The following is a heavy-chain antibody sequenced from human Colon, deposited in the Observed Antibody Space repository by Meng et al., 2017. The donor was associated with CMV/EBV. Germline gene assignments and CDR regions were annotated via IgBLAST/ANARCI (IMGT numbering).Heavy chain of an antibody. Sequence: SETLSLTCIISGASIRSYYWRWVRQPAGKGLEWIGHMYSDGSVKSNPSLKRRVTNTSKNNFSLRVTSVTAADTAVFWCATCPCVSWWRSNDLDVWGQGTTVTVSS. J-gene: IGHJ6*02. CDR2: MYSDGSV. V-gene: IGHV4-4*07. D-gene: IGHD6-13*01. CDR1: GASIRSYY. CDR3: ATCPCVSWWRSNDLDV.